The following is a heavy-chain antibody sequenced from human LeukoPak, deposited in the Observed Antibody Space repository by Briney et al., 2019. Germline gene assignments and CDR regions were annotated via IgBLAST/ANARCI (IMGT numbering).Heavy chain of an antibody. CDR3: ARVEAKSSSWPEYFQH. V-gene: IGHV4-59*11. D-gene: IGHD6-13*01. Sequence: SETLSRTRTVSGGSISSHYWSWIRQPPGKGLEWIGNIYYSGSTNYNPSLKSRVTISVDTSKNQFSLKLSSVTAADTAVYYCARVEAKSSSWPEYFQHWGQGTLVTVSS. J-gene: IGHJ1*01. CDR2: IYYSGST. CDR1: GGSISSHY.